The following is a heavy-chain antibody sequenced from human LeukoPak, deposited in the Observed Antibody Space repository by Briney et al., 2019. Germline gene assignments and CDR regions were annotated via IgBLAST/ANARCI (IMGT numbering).Heavy chain of an antibody. D-gene: IGHD2-21*02. J-gene: IGHJ4*02. CDR3: AKDCGLGGDRDS. CDR1: GFTFSSYA. CDR2: ISSNGGST. Sequence: GGSLRLSCAASGFTFSSYAMHWVRQAPGKGLEYVSAISSNGGSTYYANSVKGRFTISRDNSKNTVYLQMNSLRSEDTAVYFCAKDCGLGGDRDSWGQGTLVTVAS. V-gene: IGHV3-64*01.